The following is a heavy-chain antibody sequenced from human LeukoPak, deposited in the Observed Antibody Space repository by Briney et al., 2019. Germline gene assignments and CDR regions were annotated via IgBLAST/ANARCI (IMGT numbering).Heavy chain of an antibody. D-gene: IGHD6-19*01. V-gene: IGHV3-23*01. CDR2: ISGSGGST. J-gene: IGHJ4*02. CDR1: GFTFSSYA. CDR3: AKDQAVAGPGSDY. Sequence: AGGSLRLSCAASGFTFSSYAMSWARQAPGKGLEWVSAISGSGGSTYYADSVKGRFTISRDNSKNTLYLQMNSLRAEDTAVYYCAKDQAVAGPGSDYWGQGTLVTVSS.